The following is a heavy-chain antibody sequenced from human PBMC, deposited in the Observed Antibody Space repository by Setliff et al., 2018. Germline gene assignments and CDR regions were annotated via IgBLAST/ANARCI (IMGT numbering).Heavy chain of an antibody. D-gene: IGHD3-10*01. V-gene: IGHV4-34*01. Sequence: PSETLSLTCAVYGGSFSGYYWSWVRQPPGKGLEWIGEINHSGSTNYNPSLKSRVTISVDTSKNQFSVKLSSVTAADTAVYYCARAGYYGSGTYTLWGQGTLVTVSS. CDR3: ARAGYYGSGTYTL. CDR1: GGSFSGYY. CDR2: INHSGST. J-gene: IGHJ4*02.